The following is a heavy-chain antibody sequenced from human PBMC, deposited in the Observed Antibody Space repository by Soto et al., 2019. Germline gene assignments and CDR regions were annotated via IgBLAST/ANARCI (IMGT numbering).Heavy chain of an antibody. CDR3: ARGGCLYCYFDL. CDR1: GYTFTSYT. D-gene: IGHD1-26*01. J-gene: IGHJ2*01. V-gene: IGHV1-3*01. CDR2: INAGNGNT. Sequence: QVQLVQSGAEVKKPGASVKVSCKASGYTFTSYTMHWVRQAPGQRLEWMGWINAGNGNTKYSQKFQGRVTITRDTSASTAYMELSSLRSEDTAGYYCARGGCLYCYFDLWGRGTLVTVSS.